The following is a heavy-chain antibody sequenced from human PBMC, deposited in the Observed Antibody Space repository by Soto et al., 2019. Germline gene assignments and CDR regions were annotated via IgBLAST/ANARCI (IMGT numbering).Heavy chain of an antibody. Sequence: PSETLSLTCAVYGGSFSGYYWSWIRQPPGKGLEWIGEINHSGSTNYNPSLKSRVTISVDTSKNQFSLKLSPVIAVDTAVYYCARVEYTGGIFYPFDYWGQGILVTVLL. CDR1: GGSFSGYY. V-gene: IGHV4-34*01. J-gene: IGHJ4*02. CDR3: ARVEYTGGIFYPFDY. CDR2: INHSGST. D-gene: IGHD2-15*01.